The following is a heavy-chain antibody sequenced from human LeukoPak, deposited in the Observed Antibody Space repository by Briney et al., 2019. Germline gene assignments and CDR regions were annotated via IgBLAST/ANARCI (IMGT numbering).Heavy chain of an antibody. V-gene: IGHV1-8*01. Sequence: ASVKVSCKASGYTFTSYGINWVRQATGQGLEWMGWMNPNSGNTGYAQKFQGRVTITRNTSISTAYMELSSLRSEDTAVYYCARGPHVVVPAAHRDYYYYMDVWGKGTTVTVSS. CDR2: MNPNSGNT. CDR3: ARGPHVVVPAAHRDYYYYMDV. D-gene: IGHD2-2*01. J-gene: IGHJ6*03. CDR1: GYTFTSYG.